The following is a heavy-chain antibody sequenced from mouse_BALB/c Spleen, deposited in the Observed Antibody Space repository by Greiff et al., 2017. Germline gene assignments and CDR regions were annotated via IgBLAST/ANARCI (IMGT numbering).Heavy chain of an antibody. CDR2: ISYSGST. J-gene: IGHJ2*01. D-gene: IGHD4-1*01. CDR3: ARSGLGLFDY. V-gene: IGHV3-2*02. Sequence: EVQLQQSGPGLVKPSQSLSLTCTVTGYSITSDYAWNWIRQFPGNKLEWMGYISYSGSTSYNPSLKSRISITRDTSKNQFFLQLNSVTTEDTATYYCARSGLGLFDYWGQGTTLTVSS. CDR1: GYSITSDYA.